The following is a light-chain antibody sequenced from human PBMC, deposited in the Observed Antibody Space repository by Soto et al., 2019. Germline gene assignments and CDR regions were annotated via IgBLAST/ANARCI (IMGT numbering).Light chain of an antibody. V-gene: IGKV3-11*01. J-gene: IGKJ4*01. CDR1: QSVSTT. Sequence: EIVMTQSPATLSVSPGQRASLSCRASQSVSTTVAWYHQKPGXAPXXLIYNTSTRATGIPARLSGSGSGTDFTLTISSIEPEDFAVDDCQQRSNWLTFGGGTKVDI. CDR3: QQRSNWLT. CDR2: NTS.